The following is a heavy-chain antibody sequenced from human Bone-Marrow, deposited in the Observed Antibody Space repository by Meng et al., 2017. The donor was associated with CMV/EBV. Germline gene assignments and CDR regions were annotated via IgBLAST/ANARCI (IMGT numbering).Heavy chain of an antibody. V-gene: IGHV1-2*02. Sequence: ASGYTFTDYYMHWVRQAPGRGLEWMGWINPDSGGTNYAQKFQGRVTVTRDTSISTAYMEVSRLTSDDTAVYYCAVIRDMIVDLYSPGWGQGTLVTVSS. D-gene: IGHD3-22*01. CDR2: INPDSGGT. CDR3: AVIRDMIVDLYSPG. CDR1: GYTFTDYY. J-gene: IGHJ4*02.